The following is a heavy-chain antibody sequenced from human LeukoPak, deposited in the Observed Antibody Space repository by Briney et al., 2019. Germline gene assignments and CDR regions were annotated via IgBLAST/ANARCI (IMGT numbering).Heavy chain of an antibody. V-gene: IGHV3-21*04. CDR1: GFTFSSYS. Sequence: PGGSLRLSCAASGFTFSSYSMNWVRQAPGKGLEWVSSISSSSSYIYYADSVKGRFTISRDNSKNTLYLQMNSLRAEDTAVYYCAKGLGYCSDGVCYYYYYMDVWGKGTTVTVSS. J-gene: IGHJ6*03. D-gene: IGHD2-8*01. CDR2: ISSSSSYI. CDR3: AKGLGYCSDGVCYYYYYMDV.